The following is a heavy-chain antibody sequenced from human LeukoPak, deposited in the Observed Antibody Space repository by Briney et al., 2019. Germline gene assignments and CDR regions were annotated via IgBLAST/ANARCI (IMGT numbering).Heavy chain of an antibody. V-gene: IGHV4-39*01. CDR3: ASLAVAGLSEGY. CDR2: IYYSGGT. D-gene: IGHD6-19*01. J-gene: IGHJ4*02. Sequence: SETLSLTCTVSGGSISSDSYYWAWIRQPPGKGLEWIASIYYSGGTYYNPSLKSRVTISVDTSRNQFSLKLSSVTAADTAVYYCASLAVAGLSEGYWGQGTLVIVSS. CDR1: GGSISSDSYY.